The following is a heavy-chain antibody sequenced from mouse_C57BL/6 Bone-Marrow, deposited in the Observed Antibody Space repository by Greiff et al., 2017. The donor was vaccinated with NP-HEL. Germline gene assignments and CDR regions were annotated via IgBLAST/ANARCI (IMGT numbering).Heavy chain of an antibody. CDR3: AMGSSRFAY. J-gene: IGHJ3*01. CDR2: ISDGGSYT. D-gene: IGHD1-1*01. V-gene: IGHV5-4*01. CDR1: GFTFSSYA. Sequence: EVQGVESGGGLVKPGGSLKLSCAASGFTFSSYAMSWVRQTPEKRLEWVATISDGGSYTYYPDNVKGRFTISRDNAKNNLYLQMSHLKSEDTAMYYCAMGSSRFAYWGQGTLVTVSA.